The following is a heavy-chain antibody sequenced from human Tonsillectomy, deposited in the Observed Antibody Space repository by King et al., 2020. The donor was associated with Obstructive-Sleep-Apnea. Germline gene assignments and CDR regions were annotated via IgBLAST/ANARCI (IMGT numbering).Heavy chain of an antibody. V-gene: IGHV3-66*01. CDR1: GFTVSSNY. Sequence: VQLVESGGGLVQPGGSLRLSCVASGFTVSSNYMSWVRQAPGKGLEGGSVIHSDGSTYFADSVKGRVTISRDNSKNTLYLQMNSLRAEDTAVYYCARVWQQWRSEFDCWGQGTLVTVSS. CDR3: ARVWQQWRSEFDC. CDR2: IHSDGST. J-gene: IGHJ4*02. D-gene: IGHD6-19*01.